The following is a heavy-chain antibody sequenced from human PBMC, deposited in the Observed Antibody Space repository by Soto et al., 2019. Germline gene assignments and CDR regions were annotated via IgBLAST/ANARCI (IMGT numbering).Heavy chain of an antibody. CDR3: ARVVKAGDYGDYGRYYFDS. Sequence: QVQLVQSGAEVKKPGASVKVSCKASGYTFTTYGITWVRQAPGQGLEWMGWISAYSGNTNYAQKLQGRLTVTTDTSTNTAYMDLRSLRYDDPAVYYCARVVKAGDYGDYGRYYFDSWGHGTLVTVSS. CDR1: GYTFTTYG. J-gene: IGHJ4*01. V-gene: IGHV1-18*04. CDR2: ISAYSGNT. D-gene: IGHD4-17*01.